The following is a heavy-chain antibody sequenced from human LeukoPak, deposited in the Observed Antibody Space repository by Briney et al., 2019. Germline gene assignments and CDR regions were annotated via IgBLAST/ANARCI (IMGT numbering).Heavy chain of an antibody. CDR2: IYYSGST. V-gene: IGHV4-59*01. CDR3: ASSYQLPAYFDY. CDR1: GGSLSSYY. Sequence: SETLSLTCTVSGGSLSSYYWSWIRQPPGKGLEWIGYIYYSGSTNYNPSLKSRVTISVDPSKNQFSLKLSSVTAADAAVYYCASSYQLPAYFDYWGQGTLVTVSS. J-gene: IGHJ4*02. D-gene: IGHD2-2*01.